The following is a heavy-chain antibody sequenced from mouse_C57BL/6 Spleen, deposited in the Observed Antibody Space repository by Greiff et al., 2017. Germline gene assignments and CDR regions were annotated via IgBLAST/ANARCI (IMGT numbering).Heavy chain of an antibody. D-gene: IGHD1-1*01. CDR1: GFTFSNYW. CDR2: IRLKSDNYAT. CDR3: TGRAHYYGSSYGGYFDV. J-gene: IGHJ1*03. Sequence: DVQLVESGGGLVQPGGSMKLSCVASGFTFSNYWMNWVRQSPEKGLEWVAQIRLKSDNYATHYAESVKGRFTISRDDSKSSVYLQMNNLRAEDTGIYYCTGRAHYYGSSYGGYFDVWGTGTTVTVSS. V-gene: IGHV6-3*01.